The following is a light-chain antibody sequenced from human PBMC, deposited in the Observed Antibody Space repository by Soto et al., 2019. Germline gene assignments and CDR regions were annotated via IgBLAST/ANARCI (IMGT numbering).Light chain of an antibody. V-gene: IGKV3-15*01. CDR2: AAS. J-gene: IGKJ3*01. CDR1: QSVGRN. Sequence: EIVVTQSPGILSVSSGDRATLSCRASQSVGRNLAWYQQKPGQAPTLLIYAASTRATGLPARFSGSGSGTDFTLTISSLQSEDFAVYYCQEYSKWPLFTFGPGTRVDIK. CDR3: QEYSKWPLFT.